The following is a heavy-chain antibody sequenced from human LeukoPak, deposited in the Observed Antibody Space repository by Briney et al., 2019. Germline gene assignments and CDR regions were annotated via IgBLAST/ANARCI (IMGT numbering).Heavy chain of an antibody. J-gene: IGHJ3*02. CDR1: GGTFSSYA. Sequence: SVKVSCKASGGTFSSYAISWVRQAPGQGPEWMGGIIPIFGTANYAQKFQGRVTITADESTSTAYMELSSLRSEDTAVYYCARSGYGSEGAFDIWGQGTMVTVSS. V-gene: IGHV1-69*13. D-gene: IGHD3-10*01. CDR2: IIPIFGTA. CDR3: ARSGYGSEGAFDI.